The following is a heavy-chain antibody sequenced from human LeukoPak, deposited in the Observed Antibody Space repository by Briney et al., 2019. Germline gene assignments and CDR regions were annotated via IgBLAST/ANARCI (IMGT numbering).Heavy chain of an antibody. J-gene: IGHJ4*02. CDR1: GFTVSSNY. V-gene: IGHV3-53*01. CDR3: ARGGMATDPEALDY. CDR2: IYSGGST. Sequence: SGGSLRLSCAASGFTVSSNYMSWVRQAPGKGLEWVSVIYSGGSTYYADSVKGRFTISRDNSKNTLYLQMNSLRAEDTAVYYCARGGMATDPEALDYWGRGTLVTVSS. D-gene: IGHD5-24*01.